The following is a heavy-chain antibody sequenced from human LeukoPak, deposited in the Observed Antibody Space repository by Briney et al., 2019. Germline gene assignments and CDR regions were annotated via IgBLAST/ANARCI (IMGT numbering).Heavy chain of an antibody. CDR3: ATGTTEWELPLFDY. CDR2: FDPEDGET. V-gene: IGHV1-24*01. J-gene: IGHJ4*02. Sequence: ASVKVSCKVSGYTLTELSMHWVRQAPGKGLEWMGGFDPEDGETIYAQKFQGRVTMTVDTSTDTAYMELSSLRSDDTAVYYCATGTTEWELPLFDYWGQGTLVTVSS. D-gene: IGHD1-26*01. CDR1: GYTLTELS.